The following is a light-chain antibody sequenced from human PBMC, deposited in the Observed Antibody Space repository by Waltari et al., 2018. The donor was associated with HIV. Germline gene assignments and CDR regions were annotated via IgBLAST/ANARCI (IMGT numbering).Light chain of an antibody. J-gene: IGLJ3*02. V-gene: IGLV2-14*01. Sequence: QSALTQPASVSGSPGPSITIPCTATSNHVGRSKSVSRYQQHPGKAPKVVIYVVRNRPSGVSNRFSGSKSGNTASLAISGLEAEEEADYYCSSYASTSTRVFGGGTKLTVL. CDR1: SNHVGRSKS. CDR2: VVR. CDR3: SSYASTSTRV.